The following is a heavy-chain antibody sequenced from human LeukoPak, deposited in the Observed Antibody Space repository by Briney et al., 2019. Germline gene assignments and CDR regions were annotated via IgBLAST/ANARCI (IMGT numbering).Heavy chain of an antibody. J-gene: IGHJ3*02. CDR3: ARGRTEYGGNSGWAFDI. Sequence: PSETLSLTCAVYGGSFSGYYWSWIRQPPGKGLEWIGEINHSGSTNYNPSLKSRVTISVDTSKNQFSLKLSSVTAADTAVYYCARGRTEYGGNSGWAFDIWGQGTMVTVSS. CDR1: GGSFSGYY. CDR2: INHSGST. V-gene: IGHV4-34*01. D-gene: IGHD4-23*01.